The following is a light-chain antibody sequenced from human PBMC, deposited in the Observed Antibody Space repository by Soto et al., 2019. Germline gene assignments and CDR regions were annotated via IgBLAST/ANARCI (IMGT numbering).Light chain of an antibody. Sequence: QSALTQPASVSGSLGQSITISCSGSGSDVGNYNLVSWYQQQPGKAPKLIIYEVNKAPSGVSNRFSGSKSGNTASLTISGLQPDDESHYYCCSYAGSSIWVFGGGTQLTVL. J-gene: IGLJ3*02. CDR2: EVN. CDR1: GSDVGNYNL. V-gene: IGLV2-23*02. CDR3: CSYAGSSIWV.